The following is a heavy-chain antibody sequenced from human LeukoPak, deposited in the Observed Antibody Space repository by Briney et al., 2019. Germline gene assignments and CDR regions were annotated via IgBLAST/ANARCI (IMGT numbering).Heavy chain of an antibody. V-gene: IGHV3-66*02. CDR3: ATVEMATTPPARSPGDYYYFYIDV. CDR1: GFTVRSNY. J-gene: IGHJ6*03. Sequence: PGVSLRLSCAACGFTVRSNYMSCARHARGKGREGLSVIWSGGSTYYADGVKGRFTISRDNSKNTLYIQMNSLRAEDMAVYYCATVEMATTPPARSPGDYYYFYIDVWGKGTKVTVSS. D-gene: IGHD5-24*01. CDR2: IWSGGST.